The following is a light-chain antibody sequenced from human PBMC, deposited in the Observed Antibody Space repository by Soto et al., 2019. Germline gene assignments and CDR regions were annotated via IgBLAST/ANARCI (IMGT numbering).Light chain of an antibody. Sequence: EIVLTQSPATLSLSPGERATLSCGASQSVSSSYLAWYQQKPGLAPRFLIYDASSRATGIPDRFSGSGSVTDFTLTIRRLATQHFAVYYCQQYGSPLIPFGQRTRLEIK. CDR2: DAS. V-gene: IGKV3D-20*01. CDR3: QQYGSPLIP. CDR1: QSVSSSY. J-gene: IGKJ5*01.